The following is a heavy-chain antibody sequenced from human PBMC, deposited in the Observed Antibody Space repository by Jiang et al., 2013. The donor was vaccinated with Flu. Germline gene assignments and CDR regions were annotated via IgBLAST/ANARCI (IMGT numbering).Heavy chain of an antibody. CDR2: IYHTGSS. D-gene: IGHD1-26*01. J-gene: IGHJ4*02. CDR1: GGSVTSNDYY. V-gene: IGHV4-39*07. CDR3: ARAQKYSGFELPYFDY. Sequence: LTCTVSGGSVTSNDYYWGWIRQPPGKALEWIGGIYHTGSSYSRPSLKSRVTIFVDTSKNQFSLKVTSVTAADAAVYYCARAQKYSGFELPYFDYWGQGRLVTVSS.